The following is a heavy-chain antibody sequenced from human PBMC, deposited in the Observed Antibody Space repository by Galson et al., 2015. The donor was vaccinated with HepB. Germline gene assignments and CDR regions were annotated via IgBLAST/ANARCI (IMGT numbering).Heavy chain of an antibody. D-gene: IGHD4-17*01. CDR3: ARADYGAYWSYYYYGMDV. CDR1: GYTFTSYY. CDR2: INPSGGST. Sequence: SVKVSCKASGYTFTSYYMHWVRQAPGQGLEWMGIINPSGGSTSYAQKFQGRVTMTRDTSTSTVYMELSSLRSEDTAVYYCARADYGAYWSYYYYGMDVWGQGTTATVSS. V-gene: IGHV1-46*01. J-gene: IGHJ6*02.